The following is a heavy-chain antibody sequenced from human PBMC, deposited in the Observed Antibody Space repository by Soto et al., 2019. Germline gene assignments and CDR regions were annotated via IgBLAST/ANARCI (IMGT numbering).Heavy chain of an antibody. Sequence: SETLSLTCAVSGGPISSGGYSWSWIRQPPGKGLEWIGYIYHSGSTYYNPSLKSRVTISVDRSKNQFSLKLSSVTAADTAVYYCARGGRITMIVVGPSPWFDPWGQGTLVTVSS. V-gene: IGHV4-30-2*01. CDR3: ARGGRITMIVVGPSPWFDP. CDR2: IYHSGST. J-gene: IGHJ5*02. CDR1: GGPISSGGYS. D-gene: IGHD3-22*01.